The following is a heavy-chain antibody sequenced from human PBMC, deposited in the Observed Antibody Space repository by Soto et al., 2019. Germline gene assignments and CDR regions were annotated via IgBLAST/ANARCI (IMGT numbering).Heavy chain of an antibody. CDR3: AKSLEGGPKDV. CDR1: EYTFSNHL. CDR2: ILPRDSDT. D-gene: IGHD3-16*01. J-gene: IGHJ6*02. Sequence: GESLKISCQGAEYTFSNHLINGVRLVPGKGLEWMGIILPRDSDTRYSPSLQGQVIISVDKSTHTAYLQWTRLTASDTAIYYCAKSLEGGPKDVWGQGTTVTVSS. V-gene: IGHV5-51*01.